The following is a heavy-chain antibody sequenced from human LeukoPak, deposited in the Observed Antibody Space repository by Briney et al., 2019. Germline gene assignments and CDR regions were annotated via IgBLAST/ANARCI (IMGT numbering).Heavy chain of an antibody. CDR3: ARAGLGDYFEYYFDY. CDR2: INHSGST. Sequence: SETLSLSCAVYGGSFSGYYWSWIRQPPGKGLEWVGEINHSGSTNYNPSLKSRVTISVDTSKNQFSLKLSSVTAADTAVYYCARAGLGDYFEYYFDYWGQGTLVTVSS. J-gene: IGHJ4*02. V-gene: IGHV4-34*01. D-gene: IGHD4-17*01. CDR1: GGSFSGYY.